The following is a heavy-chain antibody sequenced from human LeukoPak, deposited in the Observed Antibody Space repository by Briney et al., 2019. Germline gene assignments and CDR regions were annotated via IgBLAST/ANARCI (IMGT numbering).Heavy chain of an antibody. CDR1: GDSVSSNSNA. CDR3: TRSDCSSGRCPGFDN. CDR2: TYYRSKWFI. Sequence: SQTLSLTCAISGDSVSSNSNAWNWVRQSPSRGLEWLGRTYYRSKWFINYAPFVKSRIIINPDTLKNQVSLQLNSVTPEHTAVYYCTRSDCSSGRCPGFDNWGQGTLVTVSS. J-gene: IGHJ4*02. V-gene: IGHV6-1*01. D-gene: IGHD6-19*01.